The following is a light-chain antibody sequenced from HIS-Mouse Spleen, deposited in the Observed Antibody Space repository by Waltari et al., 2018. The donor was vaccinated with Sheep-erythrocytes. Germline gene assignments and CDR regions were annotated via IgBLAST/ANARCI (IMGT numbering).Light chain of an antibody. CDR3: CSYAGSYNHV. CDR1: HSDVGGYNS. V-gene: IGLV2-11*01. J-gene: IGLJ1*01. Sequence: QSALTQPRSVSGSPGQSVTIPCTGTHSDVGGYNSVSWYQQQPGKAPKLMIYDVSKRPSGVPDRFSGSKSGNTASLTISGLQAEDEADYYCCSYAGSYNHVFATGTKVTVL. CDR2: DVS.